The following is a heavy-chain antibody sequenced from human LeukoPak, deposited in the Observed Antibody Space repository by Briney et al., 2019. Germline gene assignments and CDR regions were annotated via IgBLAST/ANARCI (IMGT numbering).Heavy chain of an antibody. V-gene: IGHV3-30-3*01. CDR3: ARAYYEFDF. D-gene: IGHD3-22*01. CDR1: GFTFSSYA. Sequence: SGRSLRLSCAASGFTFSSYAMHWVRQAPGKGLEWVAVISYDGSNKYYADSVKGRFTISRNNSKNTLYLQMNSLRPEDTALYYCARAYYEFDFWGQGTLVTVSS. CDR2: ISYDGSNK. J-gene: IGHJ4*02.